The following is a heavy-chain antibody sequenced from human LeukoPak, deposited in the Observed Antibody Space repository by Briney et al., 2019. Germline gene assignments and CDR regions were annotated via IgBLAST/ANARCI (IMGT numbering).Heavy chain of an antibody. Sequence: GGALGLSCAGPGFPFKRYWMSWVRQAPGKGLGGVGNIKQGGSEKYYVESVKGRFTISRDNAKNSVYLQMNSLRAEDTAVYYCVRDEVVGAYSRWFDPWGQGILVTVSS. CDR1: GFPFKRYW. CDR3: VRDEVVGAYSRWFDP. V-gene: IGHV3-7*01. CDR2: IKQGGSEK. D-gene: IGHD1-26*01. J-gene: IGHJ5*02.